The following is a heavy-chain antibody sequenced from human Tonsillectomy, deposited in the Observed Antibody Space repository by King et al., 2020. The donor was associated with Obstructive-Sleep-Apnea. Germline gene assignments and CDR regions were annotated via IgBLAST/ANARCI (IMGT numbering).Heavy chain of an antibody. V-gene: IGHV6-1*01. D-gene: IGHD6-25*01. CDR1: GDSVSSNSAV. Sequence: VQLQQSGPGLVKPSQTLSLTCAISGDSVSSNSAVWSWIRQPPSRGLEWLGRTYYRSKWYNDYALSVKGRITINSDTSKKQFSLQLHSMTPEDTAVYYCARGNIAALGAWFDPWGQGTLVTVSS. CDR2: TYYRSKWYN. CDR3: ARGNIAALGAWFDP. J-gene: IGHJ5*02.